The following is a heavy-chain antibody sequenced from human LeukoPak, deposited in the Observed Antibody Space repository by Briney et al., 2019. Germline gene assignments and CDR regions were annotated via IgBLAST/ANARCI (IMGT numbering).Heavy chain of an antibody. CDR2: INSDGSST. D-gene: IGHD6-13*01. Sequence: PGGSLRLSCAASGFTFNSYWMHWFRQAPGKGLVWVSRINSDGSSTSYADSVKGRFTISRDNAKNSLYLQMNSLRAEDTAVYYCARDYFGAAAGTDQYYYYYGMDVWGQGTTVTVSS. CDR1: GFTFNSYW. J-gene: IGHJ6*02. CDR3: ARDYFGAAAGTDQYYYYYGMDV. V-gene: IGHV3-74*01.